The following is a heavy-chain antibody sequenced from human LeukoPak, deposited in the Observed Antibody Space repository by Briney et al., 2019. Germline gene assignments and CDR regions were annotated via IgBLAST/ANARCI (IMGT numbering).Heavy chain of an antibody. CDR3: ARVPRYDSSGYYPYYFDY. CDR2: IYYSGST. D-gene: IGHD3-22*01. J-gene: IGHJ4*02. Sequence: SEALSLTCTVSGGSISSSSYYWGWIRQPPGKGLEWIGSIYYSGSTYYNPSLKSRVTISVDTSKNQFSLKLSSVTAADTAVYYCARVPRYDSSGYYPYYFDYWGQGTLVTVSS. CDR1: GGSISSSSYY. V-gene: IGHV4-39*07.